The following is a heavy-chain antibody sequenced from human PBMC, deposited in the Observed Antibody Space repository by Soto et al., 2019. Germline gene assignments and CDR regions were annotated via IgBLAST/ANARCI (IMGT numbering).Heavy chain of an antibody. Sequence: QVQLVESGGGVVQPGTSLRLSCATSGFTFSRYAMHWVRQAPGKGLEWVAIIWSDGSNVHYGDSVKGRFTISRDNSKNTLYLQMIDLRVEDTAVDSCARDFIDSGDAGGFDPWGQGTMVTVSS. CDR2: IWSDGSNV. CDR1: GFTFSRYA. V-gene: IGHV3-33*01. CDR3: ARDFIDSGDAGGFDP. D-gene: IGHD4-17*01. J-gene: IGHJ5*02.